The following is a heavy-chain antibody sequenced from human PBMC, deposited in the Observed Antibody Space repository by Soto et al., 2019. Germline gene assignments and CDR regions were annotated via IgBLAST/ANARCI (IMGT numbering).Heavy chain of an antibody. J-gene: IGHJ4*02. Sequence: PSETVSLTCTVSGASISTYYWSWIRQPPGKGLEWIGYIYYSGSTNYNPSLKSRVTISFDTSKNQFSLKLTSVTAADTAVYYCARDKITGLFDYWGQGTLVTVSS. CDR3: ARDKITGLFDY. D-gene: IGHD2-8*02. CDR2: IYYSGST. CDR1: GASISTYY. V-gene: IGHV4-59*12.